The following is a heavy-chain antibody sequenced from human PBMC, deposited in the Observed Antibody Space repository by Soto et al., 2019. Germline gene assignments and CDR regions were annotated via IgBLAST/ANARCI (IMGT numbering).Heavy chain of an antibody. CDR3: ARDKGITVQKHYFDY. J-gene: IGHJ4*02. Sequence: GGSLRLSCAASGFTFSNYDIHWVRQAPGKGLEWVAIISYDGTNKYYADSVKGRFTISRDNSKNTLYLQMNSLRTEDTALYYCARDKGITVQKHYFDYWGQGTLVTVS. V-gene: IGHV3-30*03. CDR2: ISYDGTNK. CDR1: GFTFSNYD. D-gene: IGHD6-19*01.